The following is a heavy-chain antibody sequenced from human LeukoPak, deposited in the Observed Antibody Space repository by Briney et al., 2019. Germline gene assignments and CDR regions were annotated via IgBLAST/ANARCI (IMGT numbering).Heavy chain of an antibody. V-gene: IGHV1-8*01. CDR3: ARGVVVAATGDWFDP. D-gene: IGHD2-15*01. Sequence: ASVKVSCKASGYTFTSYDINWVRKATGQGHEWMGWMNPNSGNTGYAQKFQGRVTMTRNTSISTAYMELSSLRSEDTAVYYCARGVVVAATGDWFDPGAREPWSPSPQ. J-gene: IGHJ5*02. CDR2: MNPNSGNT. CDR1: GYTFTSYD.